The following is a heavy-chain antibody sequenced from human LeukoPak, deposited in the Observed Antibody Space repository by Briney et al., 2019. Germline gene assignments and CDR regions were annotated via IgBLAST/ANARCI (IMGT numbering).Heavy chain of an antibody. CDR1: VGTFGSYA. Sequence: SVNVSFKPSVGTFGSYASSWVRPAPGQGLEWMGGIIPIFGTANYAQKFQGRVTITTEGSTSTAYMELSSRRPADTAVYYCARTGWGGYDENYYFYYYMDVWGKGTTVTVSS. CDR2: IIPIFGTA. D-gene: IGHD5-12*01. J-gene: IGHJ6*03. CDR3: ARTGWGGYDENYYFYYYMDV. V-gene: IGHV1-69*05.